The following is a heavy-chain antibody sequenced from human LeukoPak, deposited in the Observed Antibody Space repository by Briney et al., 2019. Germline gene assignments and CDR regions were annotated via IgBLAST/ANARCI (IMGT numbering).Heavy chain of an antibody. CDR2: INHSGST. CDR1: GGSFSGYY. D-gene: IGHD1-14*01. CDR3: ARAGGIRLGY. Sequence: PSETLSLTCDVYGGSFSGYYWSWIRQPPGKGLEWIGEINHSGSTNYNPSLKSRVTISVDTSKNQFSLKLSSVTAADTAVYYCARAGGIRLGYWGQGTLVTVSS. V-gene: IGHV4-34*01. J-gene: IGHJ4*02.